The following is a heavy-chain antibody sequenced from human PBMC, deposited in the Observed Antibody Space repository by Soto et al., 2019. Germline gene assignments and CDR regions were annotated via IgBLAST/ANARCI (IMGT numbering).Heavy chain of an antibody. Sequence: QLLESGGDLVQSGGTLRLSCAASGFTFSNYAMSWVRQAPGKGLEWVSSTSGGGDRTYYTDSVKGRFTMSRDNSRNKIYLQVNYPRGEDTAIYSCTKEGSRAVAAAPGIYYFDLSGLGTLVTVSA. CDR2: TSGGGDRT. CDR3: TKEGSRAVAAAPGIYYFDL. CDR1: GFTFSNYA. D-gene: IGHD6-19*01. V-gene: IGHV3-23*01. J-gene: IGHJ4*02.